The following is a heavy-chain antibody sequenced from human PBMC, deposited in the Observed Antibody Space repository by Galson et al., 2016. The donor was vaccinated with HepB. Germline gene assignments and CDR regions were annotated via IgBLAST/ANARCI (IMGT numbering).Heavy chain of an antibody. V-gene: IGHV5-10-1*01. CDR3: VRQPLINWLEVC. J-gene: IGHJ4*02. CDR1: GSSFTSYW. CDR2: IDPSDSDT. Sequence: QSGAEVTKPGESLMISCKASGSSFTSYWITWVRQMPGTGLLEWMGRIDPSDSDTNYNPSFRGHVTISADKSISSASLHLTSLNASATPIYYCVRQPLINWLEVCWGPVNLVTVSS. D-gene: IGHD5-12*01.